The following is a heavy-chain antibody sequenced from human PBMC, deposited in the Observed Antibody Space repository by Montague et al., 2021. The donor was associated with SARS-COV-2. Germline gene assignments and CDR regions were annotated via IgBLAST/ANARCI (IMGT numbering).Heavy chain of an antibody. D-gene: IGHD5-24*01. V-gene: IGHV2-70*01. CDR1: GFSLKSGGMS. Sequence: PALVKPTQTLTLTCTFSGFSLKSGGMSVSWIRQPPGKALEWLALIDWDDDKYYSTSLKTRLIISKDTSKNLVVLTMTNVDPVDTGTYYCARALPMASRTRPSYSSHYGMDVWGQGTTVTVSS. CDR2: IDWDDDK. J-gene: IGHJ6*02. CDR3: ARALPMASRTRPSYSSHYGMDV.